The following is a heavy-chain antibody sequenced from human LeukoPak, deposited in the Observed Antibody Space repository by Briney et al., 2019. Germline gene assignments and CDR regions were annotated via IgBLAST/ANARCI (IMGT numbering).Heavy chain of an antibody. J-gene: IGHJ6*03. Sequence: SETLSLTCTVSGGSISSYYWSWIRQAPGKGLEWIGYIYYSGSTNYNPSLKSRVTISVDTSNNQFSLKLSSVTAADTAVYYCARAPRNYDFFPTRGMDVWGKGTTVTVSS. CDR1: GGSISSYY. V-gene: IGHV4-59*01. CDR3: ARAPRNYDFFPTRGMDV. CDR2: IYYSGST. D-gene: IGHD3-3*01.